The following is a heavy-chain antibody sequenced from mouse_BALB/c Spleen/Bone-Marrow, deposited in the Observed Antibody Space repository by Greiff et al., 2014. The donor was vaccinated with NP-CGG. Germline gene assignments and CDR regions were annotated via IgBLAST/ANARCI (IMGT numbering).Heavy chain of an antibody. CDR2: ISSGSSTI. CDR1: GFTFSSFG. CDR3: ARLRRYYGYFDY. J-gene: IGHJ2*01. V-gene: IGHV5-17*02. Sequence: EVKVVESGGGLVQPGGSRKLSCAASGFTFSSFGMHWVRQALEKGLEWVAYISSGSSTIYYADTVKGRFTISRDNPKNTLFLQMTSLRSEDTAMYYCARLRRYYGYFDYWGQGTTLTVSS. D-gene: IGHD1-1*01.